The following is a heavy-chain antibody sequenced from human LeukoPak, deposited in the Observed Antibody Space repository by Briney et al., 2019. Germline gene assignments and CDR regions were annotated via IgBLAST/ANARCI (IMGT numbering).Heavy chain of an antibody. CDR1: GGTFSSYA. CDR2: IIPILGIA. Sequence: ASVEVSCKASGGTFSSYAISWVRQAPGQGLEWMGRIIPILGIANYAQKFQGRVTITADKSTSTAYMELSSLRSEDTAVYYCARPFPWIRYAFDIWGQGTMVTVSS. D-gene: IGHD1-1*01. J-gene: IGHJ3*02. V-gene: IGHV1-69*04. CDR3: ARPFPWIRYAFDI.